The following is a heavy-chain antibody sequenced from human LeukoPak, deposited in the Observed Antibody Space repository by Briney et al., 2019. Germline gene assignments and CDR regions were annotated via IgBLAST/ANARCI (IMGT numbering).Heavy chain of an antibody. CDR3: ASPWASLVPIPTDCYGMDV. V-gene: IGHV3-23*01. Sequence: PGGSLRLSCGVSGFAFGSEAMDWVRQSPARGLEWVASISPGGGTTYYADSVKGRFTISRDNSKNTLYLQMNSLRAEDTAVYYCASPWASLVPIPTDCYGMDVWGQGTTVTVSS. CDR1: GFAFGSEA. D-gene: IGHD3-10*01. CDR2: ISPGGGTT. J-gene: IGHJ6*02.